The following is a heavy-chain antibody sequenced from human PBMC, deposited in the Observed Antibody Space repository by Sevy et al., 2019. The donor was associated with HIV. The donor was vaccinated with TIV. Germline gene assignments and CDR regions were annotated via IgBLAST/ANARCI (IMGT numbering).Heavy chain of an antibody. D-gene: IGHD2-15*01. V-gene: IGHV3-23*01. Sequence: GGSLRLSCAASGFTFRTYNMNWVRQAPGKGLEWVSGISGSGGSTYYADSLKGRFTIFRDNSKNTVYLQMNSLRAEDTAVYYCAKGDRTFYGLDVWGQGTTVTVSS. CDR2: ISGSGGST. J-gene: IGHJ6*02. CDR3: AKGDRTFYGLDV. CDR1: GFTFRTYN.